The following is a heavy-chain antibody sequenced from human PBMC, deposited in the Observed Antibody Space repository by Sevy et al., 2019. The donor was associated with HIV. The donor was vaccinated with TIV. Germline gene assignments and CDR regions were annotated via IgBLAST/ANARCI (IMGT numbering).Heavy chain of an antibody. CDR3: AIVGLGYYSGSSYYQGDWLDP. CDR1: GYSLSKLT. CDR2: SEPKDGEI. V-gene: IGHV1-24*01. J-gene: IGHJ5*02. Sequence: ASVKVSCKVTGYSLSKLTIHWVRQAPGKGREWMGSSEPKDGEIIYAQTFQGRLTMTEDTSTDTAYMELSSLTSDDTAVYFCAIVGLGYYSGSSYYQGDWLDPWGQGTLVTVSS. D-gene: IGHD2-15*01.